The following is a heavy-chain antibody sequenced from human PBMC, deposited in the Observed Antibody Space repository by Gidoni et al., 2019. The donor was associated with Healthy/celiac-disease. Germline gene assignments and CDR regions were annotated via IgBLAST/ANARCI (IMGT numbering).Heavy chain of an antibody. CDR3: ARDFDSGAFDI. D-gene: IGHD6-19*01. CDR2: ISYDGSNK. V-gene: IGHV3-30*04. CDR1: GFTFSSYA. J-gene: IGHJ3*02. Sequence: QVQLVESGGGVVQPGRSLRLSCAASGFTFSSYAMHWVRQAPGKGLEWVAVISYDGSNKYYADSVKGRFTISRDNSKNTLYLQMNSLRAEDTAVYYCARDFDSGAFDIWGQGTMVTVSS.